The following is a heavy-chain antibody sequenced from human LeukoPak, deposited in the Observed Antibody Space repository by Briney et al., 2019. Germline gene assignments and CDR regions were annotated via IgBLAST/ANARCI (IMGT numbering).Heavy chain of an antibody. J-gene: IGHJ6*03. V-gene: IGHV1-69*13. CDR2: IIPIFVTE. Sequence: ASVKVSCKASGGTFSSYAISWVRQAPGQALEWMGGIIPIFVTENYAQKFQGRVTITAGESTSTAYMELSSLRSEDTAVYYCARARPSYYYYMDVWGKGTTVTVSS. CDR1: GGTFSSYA. CDR3: ARARPSYYYYMDV.